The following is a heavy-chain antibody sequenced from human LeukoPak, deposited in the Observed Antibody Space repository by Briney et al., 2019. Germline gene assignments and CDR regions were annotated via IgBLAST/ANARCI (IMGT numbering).Heavy chain of an antibody. J-gene: IGHJ5*02. D-gene: IGHD1-26*01. CDR1: GYTFTGYY. CDR3: ARDNSVGETAWWFDP. V-gene: IGHV1-46*01. CDR2: INPSGSST. Sequence: ASVKVSCKASGYTFTGYYMHWVRQAPGQGLEWMGLINPSGSSTLYAQKFQGRVTMTRDMSTTTDYMELSSLRSEDTAVYYCARDNSVGETAWWFDPWGQGTLVTVSS.